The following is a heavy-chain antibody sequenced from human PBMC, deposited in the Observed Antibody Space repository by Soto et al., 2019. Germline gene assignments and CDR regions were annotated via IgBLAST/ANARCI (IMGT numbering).Heavy chain of an antibody. CDR3: ARQGVGYFFNYTGYYYNYILA. CDR2: IYYSGST. J-gene: IGHJ6*03. Sequence: SETLSLTCTVSGGSISSYYWSWIRQPPGKGLEWIGYIYYSGSTNYNPSLKSRVTLSVDTSKNQFSLKLSSVTAADTAVYYCARQGVGYFFNYTGYYYNYILALSEGTTVTV. CDR1: GGSISSYY. V-gene: IGHV4-59*08. D-gene: IGHD2-15*01.